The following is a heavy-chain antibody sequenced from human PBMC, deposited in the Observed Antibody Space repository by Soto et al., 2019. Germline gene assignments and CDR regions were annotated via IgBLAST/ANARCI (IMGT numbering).Heavy chain of an antibody. J-gene: IGHJ5*02. Sequence: SETLSLTCAVSGYSISSGYYWGWIRQPPGKGLEWIGSIYHSGSTYYNPSLKSRVTISVDTSKNQFSLKLSSVTAADTAVYYCARDLYDILTGYNFDPWGQGTLGTVSS. D-gene: IGHD3-9*01. CDR3: ARDLYDILTGYNFDP. CDR2: IYHSGST. V-gene: IGHV4-38-2*02. CDR1: GYSISSGYY.